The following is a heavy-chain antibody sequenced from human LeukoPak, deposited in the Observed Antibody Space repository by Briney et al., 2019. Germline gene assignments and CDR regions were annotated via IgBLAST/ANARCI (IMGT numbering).Heavy chain of an antibody. D-gene: IGHD5-12*01. V-gene: IGHV1-2*02. CDR2: INPNSGGT. J-gene: IGHJ6*02. Sequence: ASVKVSCKASGYTFTDYYMHWVRQAPGQGLEWMGGINPNSGGTNYAQKFQGRVTMTRDTSISTAYMELSRLRSDDTAVYYCARAEWLQTLYGVDVWGQGTTVTVSS. CDR1: GYTFTDYY. CDR3: ARAEWLQTLYGVDV.